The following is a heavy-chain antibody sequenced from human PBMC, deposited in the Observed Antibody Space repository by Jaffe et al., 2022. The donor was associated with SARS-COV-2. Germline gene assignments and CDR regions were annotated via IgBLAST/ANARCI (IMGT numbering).Heavy chain of an antibody. CDR1: GFTFSSYG. V-gene: IGHV3-33*01. J-gene: IGHJ4*02. D-gene: IGHD5-18*01. CDR2: IWYDGSNK. CDR3: ARDRGYSYGRAFDY. Sequence: QVQLVESGGGVVQPGRSLRLSCAASGFTFSSYGMHWVRQAPGKGLEWVAVIWYDGSNKYYADSVKGRFTISRDNSKNTLYLQMNSLRAEDTAVYYCARDRGYSYGRAFDYWGQGTLVTVSS.